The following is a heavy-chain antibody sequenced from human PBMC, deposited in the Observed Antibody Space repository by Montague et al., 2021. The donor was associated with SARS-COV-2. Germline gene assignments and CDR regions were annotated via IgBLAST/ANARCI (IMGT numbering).Heavy chain of an antibody. J-gene: IGHJ5*02. CDR2: IYWDDDK. Sequence: PALVKPTQTLTLTCTFSGFSLSTSGVGVGWIRQPPGKALEWLALIYWDDDKRYSPSLKSRLTITKDTSKNQEVLTMTNMDPVDTAIYYCAHRPSIAAAGTFRFDPWGQGTLVTVSS. CDR1: GFSLSTSGVG. CDR3: AHRPSIAAAGTFRFDP. V-gene: IGHV2-5*02. D-gene: IGHD6-13*01.